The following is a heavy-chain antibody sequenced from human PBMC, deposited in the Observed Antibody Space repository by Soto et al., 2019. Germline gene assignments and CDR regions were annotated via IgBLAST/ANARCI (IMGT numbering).Heavy chain of an antibody. Sequence: QVQLVESGGGVVQPGRSLRLSCAASGFTFSSYAMHWVRQAPGKGLEWVAVISYDGSNKYYADSVKGRFTISRDNSKNTLYLPMNSLRAKDTAVYYWARDSLRMLAFDIWGQGTMVTVSS. V-gene: IGHV3-30-3*01. D-gene: IGHD2-15*01. J-gene: IGHJ3*02. CDR3: ARDSLRMLAFDI. CDR1: GFTFSSYA. CDR2: ISYDGSNK.